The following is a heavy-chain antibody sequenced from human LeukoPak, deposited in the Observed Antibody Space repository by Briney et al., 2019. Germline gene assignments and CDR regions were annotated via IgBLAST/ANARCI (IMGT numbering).Heavy chain of an antibody. CDR2: ISAYNGNT. V-gene: IGHV1-18*01. CDR1: GYTFTSYG. Sequence: ASVKVSCKASGYTFTSYGISWVRQAPGQGLEWMGWISAYNGNTNYAQKLQGRVTMTTDTSTSTAYMELRSLRSDDTAVYYCARGSLAYCGGDCYSGPPDYWGQGTLVTVSS. D-gene: IGHD2-21*02. J-gene: IGHJ4*02. CDR3: ARGSLAYCGGDCYSGPPDY.